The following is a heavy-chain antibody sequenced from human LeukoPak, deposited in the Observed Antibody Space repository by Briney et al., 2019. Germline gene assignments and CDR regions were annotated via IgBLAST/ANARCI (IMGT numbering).Heavy chain of an antibody. CDR3: ARDIQLST. Sequence: VGSLRLSCAASGFTFSGSAMSSVRQTPGKGLEWVSLIRFSGGNTYYADSVKGRFTISRDNSKDTLYLQMNSLRAEDTAIYYCARDIQLSTWGLGTMVTVSS. CDR1: GFTFSGSA. J-gene: IGHJ3*01. V-gene: IGHV3-23*01. D-gene: IGHD5-24*01. CDR2: IRFSGGNT.